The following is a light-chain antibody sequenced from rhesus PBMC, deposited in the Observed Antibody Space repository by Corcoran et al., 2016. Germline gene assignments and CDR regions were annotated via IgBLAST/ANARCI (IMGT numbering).Light chain of an antibody. Sequence: ETVVTQSPATLSLSPGERATLSCRASPSVGSNLAWYQQKPGPAPSLLIYGASSRAPGIPVRFSGSGSGTDFTLTISSLEPEEFAVYYCQQSTNWPLTFGGGTEVEFK. CDR2: GAS. J-gene: IGKJ4*01. CDR3: QQSTNWPLT. CDR1: PSVGSN. V-gene: IGKV3-42*02.